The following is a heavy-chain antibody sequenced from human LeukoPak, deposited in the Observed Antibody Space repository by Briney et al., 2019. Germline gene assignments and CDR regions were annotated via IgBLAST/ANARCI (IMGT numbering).Heavy chain of an antibody. CDR3: ARGPYSSGSSADY. D-gene: IGHD6-19*01. CDR2: ISSSDTYT. Sequence: PGGSLRLSCAASGFTLSDYYMSWIRQAPGKGLEWVSYISSSDTYTNYADSVKGRFTISRDNAKNSLYLQMNRLRAEDTAVYYCARGPYSSGSSADYWGQGTLVTVSS. J-gene: IGHJ4*02. CDR1: GFTLSDYY. V-gene: IGHV3-11*06.